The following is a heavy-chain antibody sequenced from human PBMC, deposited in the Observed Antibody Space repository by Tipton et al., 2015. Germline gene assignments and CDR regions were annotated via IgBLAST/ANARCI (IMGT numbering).Heavy chain of an antibody. J-gene: IGHJ5*02. CDR1: GGSISSDY. Sequence: TLSLTCTVSGGSISSDYWSWIRQPPGKGLEWLGYIYYSGSTNYNPSLKIRVTISVDSSRTQLSLKLSSVTAADTAVYYCARDLGPIHPWGQGILVTVSS. CDR2: IYYSGST. V-gene: IGHV4-59*01. D-gene: IGHD3-16*01. CDR3: ARDLGPIHP.